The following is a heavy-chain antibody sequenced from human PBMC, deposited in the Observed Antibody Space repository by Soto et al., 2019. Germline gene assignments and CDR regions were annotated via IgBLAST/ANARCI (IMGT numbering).Heavy chain of an antibody. CDR1: GFDFNTYG. CDR2: ISHDGSHE. CDR3: ARNTDHRLVRGWLDP. J-gene: IGHJ5*02. V-gene: IGHV3-30*19. Sequence: PGGSLRLSCVASGFDFNTYGMHWVRQAPGKGLEWVAMISHDGSHEYYGDSVKGRFSVSRDNSHNILHLQMNSLRIEDTAVYFCARNTDHRLVRGWLDPWGQGTLVTVSS. D-gene: IGHD3-10*01.